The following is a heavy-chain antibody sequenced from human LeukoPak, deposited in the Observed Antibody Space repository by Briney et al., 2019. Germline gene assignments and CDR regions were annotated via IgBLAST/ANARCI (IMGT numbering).Heavy chain of an antibody. CDR3: ARGGLVSNWFDP. D-gene: IGHD6-6*01. CDR1: GGSFTTHY. V-gene: IGHV4-34*01. J-gene: IGHJ5*02. CDR2: INHSGST. Sequence: SETLSLTCTVSGGSFTTHYWSWIRQPPGKGLEWIGEINHSGSTNYNPSLKSRVTISVDTSKNQFSLKLSSVTAADTAVYYCARGGLVSNWFDPWGQGTLVTVSS.